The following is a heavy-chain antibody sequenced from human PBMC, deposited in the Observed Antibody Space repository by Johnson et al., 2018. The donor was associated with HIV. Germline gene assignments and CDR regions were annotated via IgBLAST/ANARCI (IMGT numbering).Heavy chain of an antibody. D-gene: IGHD3-22*01. V-gene: IGHV3-30*07. Sequence: QVLLVESGGGVVQPGRSLRLSCAASGFTFSSNAMHWVRQAPGKGLEWVAVISYDGSNKNYADSLKGRFSLSRDISKNTLYLQMNSLRAEDTAVYYCAKDPWITMITLGVSDAFDIWGQGTMVTVSS. CDR2: ISYDGSNK. CDR3: AKDPWITMITLGVSDAFDI. J-gene: IGHJ3*02. CDR1: GFTFSSNA.